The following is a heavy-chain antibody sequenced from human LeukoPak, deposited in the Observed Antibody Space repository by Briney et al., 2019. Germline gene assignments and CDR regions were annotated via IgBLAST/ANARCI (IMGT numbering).Heavy chain of an antibody. CDR1: GFTFSSYW. V-gene: IGHV3-7*01. J-gene: IGHJ4*02. D-gene: IGHD3-3*01. CDR3: ARDQGFLEWPNPEGGSS. Sequence: GGPLRLSCAASGFTFSSYWMSWVRQAPGKGLEWVANIKQDGSGKYYVDSVKRRFTISRDNAKNSLYLQMNSLRAEDTAVYYCARDQGFLEWPNPEGGSSWGQGTLVTVSS. CDR2: IKQDGSGK.